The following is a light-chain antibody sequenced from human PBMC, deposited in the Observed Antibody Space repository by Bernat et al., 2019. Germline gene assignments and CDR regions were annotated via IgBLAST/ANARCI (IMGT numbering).Light chain of an antibody. CDR2: DVS. Sequence: QSALTQAASVSGSPGQPTTISCTGTSSDVGGSNYVSWYQQHPGKAPKLMIYDVSNRPSGVSNRFSGSKSGNTASLTISGLQAEDEADYYCSSYTSSSTNVFGTGTKVTVL. CDR3: SSYTSSSTNV. CDR1: SSDVGGSNY. J-gene: IGLJ1*01. V-gene: IGLV2-14*03.